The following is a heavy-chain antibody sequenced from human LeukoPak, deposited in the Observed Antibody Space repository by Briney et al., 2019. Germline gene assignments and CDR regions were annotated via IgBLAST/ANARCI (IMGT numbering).Heavy chain of an antibody. CDR2: IYYSGST. D-gene: IGHD3-3*01. CDR1: GGSISSHY. Sequence: KASETLSLTCTVSGGSISSHYWSWIRQPPGKGLEWIGYIYYSGSTNYNPSLKSRVTISVDTSKNQFSLKLSSVTAADTAVYYCARGGYDFWSGQYYYYYYYMDVWGKGTTVTVSS. V-gene: IGHV4-59*11. J-gene: IGHJ6*03. CDR3: ARGGYDFWSGQYYYYYYYMDV.